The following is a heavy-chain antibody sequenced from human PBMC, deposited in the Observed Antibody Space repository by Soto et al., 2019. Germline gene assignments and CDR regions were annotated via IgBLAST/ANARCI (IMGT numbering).Heavy chain of an antibody. V-gene: IGHV1-18*01. CDR2: ISAYNGNT. CDR1: GYTFTSYG. J-gene: IGHJ3*02. D-gene: IGHD4-17*01. Sequence: ASVKVSCKASGYTFTSYGISWVRQAPGQGLEWMGWISAYNGNTDYAQKLQGKVTMTTDTSTSTAYMELRSLRSDDTGVYYCARTLLGLYYSTTVTIYAFDIWGQETMVTVSS. CDR3: ARTLLGLYYSTTVTIYAFDI.